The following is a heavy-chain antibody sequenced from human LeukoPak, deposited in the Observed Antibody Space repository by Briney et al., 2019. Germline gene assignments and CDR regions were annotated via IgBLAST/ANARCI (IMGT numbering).Heavy chain of an antibody. V-gene: IGHV4-39*01. Sequence: SETLSLTCSVSGGTISRFYKYWGWIPQPPGQELEWSGSVYYSGTTYYNPSLKRRVTVSVVTSSNQFSLMLTSVTAAATAVYHCARGSAADGLTHIWFDPWGQGTLVTVSS. J-gene: IGHJ5*02. CDR3: ARGSAADGLTHIWFDP. D-gene: IGHD6-13*01. CDR1: GGTISRFYKY. CDR2: VYYSGTT.